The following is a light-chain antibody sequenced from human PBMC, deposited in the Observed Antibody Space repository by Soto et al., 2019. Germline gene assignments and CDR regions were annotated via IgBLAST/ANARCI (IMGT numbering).Light chain of an antibody. Sequence: QSALTQPASVSGSPGQSITISCTGTSSDVGGYKYVSWHQLHPGKAPKLIIYEVSNRPPGVSNRFSGSKSGNTASLTISGLQAEDEADYYCSSYSRSTAYVFGTGTKVTVL. CDR3: SSYSRSTAYV. CDR1: SSDVGGYKY. CDR2: EVS. J-gene: IGLJ1*01. V-gene: IGLV2-14*01.